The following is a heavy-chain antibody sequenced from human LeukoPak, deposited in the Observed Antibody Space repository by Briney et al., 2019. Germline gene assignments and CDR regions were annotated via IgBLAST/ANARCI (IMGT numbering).Heavy chain of an antibody. Sequence: GGSLRLSCAASGFTFDDFAMHWVRQAPGKGLEWVSSISWNSGTLAYADSVKGRFTVSRDNAKNSLYLQMNSLRAEDTALYYCAKDYIEYSSSSFWSYFDYWGQGTLVTVSS. CDR2: ISWNSGTL. D-gene: IGHD6-6*01. CDR3: AKDYIEYSSSSFWSYFDY. CDR1: GFTFDDFA. V-gene: IGHV3-9*01. J-gene: IGHJ4*02.